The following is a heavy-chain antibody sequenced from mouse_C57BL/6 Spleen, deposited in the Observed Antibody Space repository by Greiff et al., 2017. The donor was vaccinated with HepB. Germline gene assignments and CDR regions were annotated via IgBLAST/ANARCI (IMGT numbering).Heavy chain of an antibody. CDR2: ISGGGGNT. D-gene: IGHD4-1*01. V-gene: IGHV5-9*01. Sequence: EVQRVESGGGLVKPGGSLKLSCAASGFTFSSYTMSWVRQTPEKRLEWVATISGGGGNTYYPDSVKGRFTISRDNAKNTLYLQMSSLRSEDTALYYCARQIHWDYWGQGTTLTVSS. CDR1: GFTFSSYT. CDR3: ARQIHWDY. J-gene: IGHJ2*01.